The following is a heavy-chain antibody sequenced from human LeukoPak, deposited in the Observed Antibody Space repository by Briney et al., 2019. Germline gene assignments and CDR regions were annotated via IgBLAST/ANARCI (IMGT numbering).Heavy chain of an antibody. Sequence: SETLSLTCTVSGGSISSSSYYWGWIRQPPGKGLEWIGSIYYSGSTYYNPSLKSRVTISVDTSKNQFSLKLSSVPAADTAVYYCARTPYDILTGYYGPTYFDYWGQGTLVTVSS. D-gene: IGHD3-9*01. V-gene: IGHV4-39*07. CDR2: IYYSGST. CDR1: GGSISSSSYY. J-gene: IGHJ4*02. CDR3: ARTPYDILTGYYGPTYFDY.